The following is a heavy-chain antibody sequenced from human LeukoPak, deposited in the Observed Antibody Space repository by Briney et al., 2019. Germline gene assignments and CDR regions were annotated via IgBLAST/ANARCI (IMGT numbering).Heavy chain of an antibody. CDR3: ARPGYYDILTGYYLDAFDI. CDR1: GYSFTSYW. V-gene: IGHV5-51*01. Sequence: GESLKTSCKGSGYSFTSYWIGWVRQMPGKGLEWMGIIYPGDSDTRYSPSFQGQVTISADKSISTAYLQWSSLKASDTAMYYCARPGYYDILTGYYLDAFDIWGQGTMVTVSS. D-gene: IGHD3-9*01. CDR2: IYPGDSDT. J-gene: IGHJ3*02.